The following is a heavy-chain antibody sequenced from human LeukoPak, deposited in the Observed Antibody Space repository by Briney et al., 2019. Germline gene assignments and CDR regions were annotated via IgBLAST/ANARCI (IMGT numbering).Heavy chain of an antibody. Sequence: GGSLRLSCAASGFTFSSYSMNWVRQAPGKGLEWVSYISSSSSTIYYADSVKGRFTISRDNAKNSLYLQMNSLRAEDTAVYYCARDRAPMITLGGVDYWGQGTLVTVSS. CDR2: ISSSSSTI. J-gene: IGHJ4*02. CDR3: ARDRAPMITLGGVDY. V-gene: IGHV3-48*01. CDR1: GFTFSSYS. D-gene: IGHD3-16*01.